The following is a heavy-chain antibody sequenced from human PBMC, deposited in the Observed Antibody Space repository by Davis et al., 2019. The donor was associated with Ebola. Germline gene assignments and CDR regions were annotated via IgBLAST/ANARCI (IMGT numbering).Heavy chain of an antibody. CDR3: ARSFWYDSGAYSA. CDR2: MNPTTGYT. Sequence: AASVKVSCKASGYTFTNYDIYWVRQATGQGLEWMGWMNPTTGYTDYPQKFQGRVIMTRNTSISTAYMELSSLRSEDTAVYFCARSFWYDSGAYSAWGQGTLVTVSS. J-gene: IGHJ5*02. CDR1: GYTFTNYD. V-gene: IGHV1-8*01. D-gene: IGHD3-22*01.